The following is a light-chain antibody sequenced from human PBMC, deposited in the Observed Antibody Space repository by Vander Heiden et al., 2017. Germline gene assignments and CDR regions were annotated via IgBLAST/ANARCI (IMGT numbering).Light chain of an antibody. CDR3: VVYLGSGNWV. Sequence: QTVVTEEPSFTVSPGETVTRTCGLSSGSVSTRHYPSWCQQTPGQAPRTLIYSTNSRSSGVPDRFSGSILGNKAALTITGAQADDESDYYCVVYLGSGNWVFGGGTKLTVL. CDR1: SGSVSTRHY. V-gene: IGLV8-61*01. CDR2: STN. J-gene: IGLJ3*02.